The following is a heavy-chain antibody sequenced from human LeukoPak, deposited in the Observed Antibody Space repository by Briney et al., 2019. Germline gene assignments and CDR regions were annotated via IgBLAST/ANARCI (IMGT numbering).Heavy chain of an antibody. J-gene: IGHJ4*02. V-gene: IGHV4-39*01. CDR2: IYYTGST. Sequence: SETLSLTCTVSGGSIISSTYYWGWIRQPPGKGLEWTGCIYYTGSTYYNPSLKSRVTISVDTSRNQFSLKLSSVTAADTAVYYCARHRGSPYSGSYYYFDFWGQGTLVTVSS. D-gene: IGHD1-26*01. CDR3: ARHRGSPYSGSYYYFDF. CDR1: GGSIISSTYY.